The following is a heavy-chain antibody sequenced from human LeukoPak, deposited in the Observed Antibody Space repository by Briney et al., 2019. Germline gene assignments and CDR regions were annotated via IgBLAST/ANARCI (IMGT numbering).Heavy chain of an antibody. CDR3: ARVDGIAVADEGYFDY. CDR1: GGSISSYH. J-gene: IGHJ4*02. Sequence: PSETLSLTCTVSGGSISSYHWSWIRQPPGKGLEWIGYIYYSGSTNYNPSLKSRVTISVDTSKNQFSLKLSSVTAADTAVYYCARVDGIAVADEGYFDYWGQGTLVTVSS. V-gene: IGHV4-59*01. CDR2: IYYSGST. D-gene: IGHD6-19*01.